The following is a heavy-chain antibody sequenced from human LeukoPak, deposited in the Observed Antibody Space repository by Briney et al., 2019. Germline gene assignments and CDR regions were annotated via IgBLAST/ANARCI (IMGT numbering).Heavy chain of an antibody. D-gene: IGHD6-13*01. CDR3: ATLYSSSWYYFDY. V-gene: IGHV4-59*08. J-gene: IGHJ4*02. CDR1: GGSISSYY. Sequence: SETLSLTCTVSGGSISSYYWSWIRQPPGKGLEWIGYIYYTGITNYNPSLKSRVTISVDTSRNHFSLILRSVTAADTAVYYCATLYSSSWYYFDYWGQGTLVTVSS. CDR2: IYYTGIT.